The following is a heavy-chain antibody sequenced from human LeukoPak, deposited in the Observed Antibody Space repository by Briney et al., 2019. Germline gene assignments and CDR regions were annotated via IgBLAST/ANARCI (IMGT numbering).Heavy chain of an antibody. CDR1: GVTFSSWY. CDR2: ITSDGTTS. Sequence: GGSLRLSCAASGVTFSSWYMYWVRHRPGKGLEWLCRITSDGTTSYYADSVRGRFTISRDNAKNTLYLQMNSLTDEDTAVYYCASPKPDYWGQGTLVTVSS. CDR3: ASPKPDY. V-gene: IGHV3-74*01. J-gene: IGHJ4*02.